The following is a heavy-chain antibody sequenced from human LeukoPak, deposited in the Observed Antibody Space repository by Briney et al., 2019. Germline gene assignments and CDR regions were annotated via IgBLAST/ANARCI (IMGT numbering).Heavy chain of an antibody. CDR2: IYSGDST. J-gene: IGHJ4*02. Sequence: PGRSLRLSCAASGFTFSSYGMHWVRQAPGKGLEWVSVIYSGDSTYYADSVKGKFTISRDNYKNTLYLQMNSLRAEDTAVYYCARERRSYDSSPLDCWGQGTLVTVSS. D-gene: IGHD3-22*01. CDR1: GFTFSSYG. CDR3: ARERRSYDSSPLDC. V-gene: IGHV3-NL1*01.